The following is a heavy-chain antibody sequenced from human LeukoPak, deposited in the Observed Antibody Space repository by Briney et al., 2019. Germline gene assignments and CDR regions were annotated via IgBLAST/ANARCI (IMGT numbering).Heavy chain of an antibody. D-gene: IGHD6-19*01. Sequence: SQTLSLTCAFPVDSVSINSGVWNWIRQSPSRGLEWLGRTYYRSKRYNEYAVSVKSRITINPDTSKNQFSLQLTSVTPEDTAVYYCARGIAVAGAPSHDYWGQGTLVTVSS. CDR3: ARGIAVAGAPSHDY. J-gene: IGHJ4*02. CDR2: TYYRSKRYN. CDR1: VDSVSINSGV. V-gene: IGHV6-1*01.